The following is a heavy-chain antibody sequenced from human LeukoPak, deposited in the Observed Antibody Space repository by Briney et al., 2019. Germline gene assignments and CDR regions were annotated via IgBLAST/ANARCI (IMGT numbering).Heavy chain of an antibody. CDR2: IKQDGSEK. CDR1: GFTFSSYW. CDR3: ARRQVDYDFWSGYYTHYGMDV. J-gene: IGHJ6*02. D-gene: IGHD3-3*01. Sequence: GGSLRLSCAASGFTFSSYWMSWVRQAPGKGLEWVANIKQDGSEKYYVDSVKGRFTISRDSAKNSLYLQMNSLRAEDTAVYYCARRQVDYDFWSGYYTHYGMDVWGQGTTVTVSS. V-gene: IGHV3-7*01.